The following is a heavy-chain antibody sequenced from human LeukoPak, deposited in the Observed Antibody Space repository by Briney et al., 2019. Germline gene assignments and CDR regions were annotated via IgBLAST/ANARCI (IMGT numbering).Heavy chain of an antibody. CDR2: IWYDGSNK. V-gene: IGHV3-33*01. CDR1: GFTFSSYG. J-gene: IGHJ6*02. CDR3: ARDKLTAYYYYYGMDV. D-gene: IGHD1-14*01. Sequence: GGSLRLSCAASGFTFSSYGMHWVRQAPGKGLEWVAVIWYDGSNKYYADSVKGRFTISRDNSKNTLYLQMNSLRAEDTAVYYCARDKLTAYYYYYGMDVWGQGTTVTVSS.